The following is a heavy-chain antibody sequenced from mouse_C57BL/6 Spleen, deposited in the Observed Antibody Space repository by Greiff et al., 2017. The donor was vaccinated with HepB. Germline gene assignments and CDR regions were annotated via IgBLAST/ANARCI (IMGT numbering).Heavy chain of an antibody. J-gene: IGHJ3*01. CDR1: GYAFSSSW. CDR2: IYPGDGDT. D-gene: IGHD2-1*01. CDR3: AAIYYGNYVFAY. V-gene: IGHV1-82*01. Sequence: VQLQHSGPELVKPGASVKISCKASGYAFSSSWMNWVKQRPGKGLEWIGRIYPGDGDTNYNGKFKGKATLTADKSSSTAYMQLSSLTSEDSAVYFCAAIYYGNYVFAYWGQGTLVTVSA.